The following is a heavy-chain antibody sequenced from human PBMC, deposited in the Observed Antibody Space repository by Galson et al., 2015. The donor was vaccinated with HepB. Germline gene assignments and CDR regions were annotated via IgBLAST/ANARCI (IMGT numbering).Heavy chain of an antibody. Sequence: LSLTCSVSGGSIGSYFRSWIRQPPGKGLEWIGYIYYSGVTDYNPSLKSRVTISVDTSKNQFSLRLSSVTAADTAVYYCARGRLAVRPDAFDIWGQGTMVTVSS. CDR1: GGSIGSYF. D-gene: IGHD6-6*01. J-gene: IGHJ3*02. V-gene: IGHV4-59*01. CDR3: ARGRLAVRPDAFDI. CDR2: IYYSGVT.